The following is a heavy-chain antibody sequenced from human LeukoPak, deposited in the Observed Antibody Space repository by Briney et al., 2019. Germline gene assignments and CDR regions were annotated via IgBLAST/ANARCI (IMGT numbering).Heavy chain of an antibody. CDR3: ARDRGYSTFDY. V-gene: IGHV3-48*01. D-gene: IGHD3-22*01. CDR2: ISSTSGAI. Sequence: PGGSLRLSCAASEFTFSTYSMNWVRQAPGKGLEWISYISSTSGAIYYADSVKGRFTISRDNAKSSLYLQMDGLRVEDTAVYYCARDRGYSTFDYWGQGTLVTVPS. CDR1: EFTFSTYS. J-gene: IGHJ4*02.